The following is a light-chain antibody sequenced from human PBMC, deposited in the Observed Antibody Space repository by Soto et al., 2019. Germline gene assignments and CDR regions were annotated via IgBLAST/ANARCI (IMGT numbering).Light chain of an antibody. Sequence: EVVLTQSPATLSVSPGERVTLSCRASQSVDNNLAWYQQKPGQAPRLLIYGVATRATGIPARFSGSASGTEFTLTISSLQSEDFAIYYCQQYNTWLTFGGGTKVEIK. CDR1: QSVDNN. V-gene: IGKV3-15*01. CDR3: QQYNTWLT. J-gene: IGKJ4*01. CDR2: GVA.